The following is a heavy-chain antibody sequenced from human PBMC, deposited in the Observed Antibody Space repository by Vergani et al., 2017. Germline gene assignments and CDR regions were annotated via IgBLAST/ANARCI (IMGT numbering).Heavy chain of an antibody. Sequence: QVQLVQSGAEVKKPGASVKVSCKASGYTFTSYGISWVRQAPGQGLEWMGWISAYNGNTNYAQKLQGIVTMTTDTSTRTAYMELRSLRADDTAVYYCAKQFYGDYRFDYWGQGTLVTVSS. V-gene: IGHV1-18*01. J-gene: IGHJ4*02. CDR1: GYTFTSYG. D-gene: IGHD4-17*01. CDR3: AKQFYGDYRFDY. CDR2: ISAYNGNT.